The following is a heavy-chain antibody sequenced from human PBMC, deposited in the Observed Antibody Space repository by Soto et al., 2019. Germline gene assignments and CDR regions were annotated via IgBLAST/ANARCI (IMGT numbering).Heavy chain of an antibody. CDR2: IYYSGST. CDR1: GGSITSSLYS. V-gene: IGHV4-39*01. J-gene: IGHJ4*02. CDR3: AERKIGVAVDS. D-gene: IGHD3-22*01. Sequence: QLQLQESGPGLVRPSETLSLTCTVSGGSITSSLYSWGWIRQPPGKRLEWIGNIYYSGSTHYNPSLNSRVTVSADTSKNQFSLKLNSVTAADTAVYYCAERKIGVAVDSWGQGTLVTVSS.